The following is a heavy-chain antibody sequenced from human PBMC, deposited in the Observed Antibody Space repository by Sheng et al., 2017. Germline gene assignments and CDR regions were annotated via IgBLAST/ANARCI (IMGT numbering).Heavy chain of an antibody. V-gene: IGHV3-30*18. Sequence: ESGGGVVQPGTSLRLSCAASGFTFSNYGMHWVRQAPGKGLEWVAVISYDGSNEYYADSVKGRFTISRDNSRDTLYLHMSSLRAEDTAVYYCAKDHLPTTVTTVSAWGQGTLVTVSS. CDR1: GFTFSNYG. CDR2: ISYDGSNE. D-gene: IGHD4-17*01. J-gene: IGHJ5*02. CDR3: AKDHLPTTVTTVSA.